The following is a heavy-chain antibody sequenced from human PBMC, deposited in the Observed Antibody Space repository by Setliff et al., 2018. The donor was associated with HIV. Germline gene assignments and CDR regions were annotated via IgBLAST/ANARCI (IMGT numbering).Heavy chain of an antibody. Sequence: SETLSLTCAVYGGSFSGYYWRWIRQPPGKGLEWIGEINHSGSTNYNPSLKSRVTISVDTSKNQFSLKLSSVTAADTAIYYCALLYPYSGYLGYWGQGTLVTVSS. D-gene: IGHD1-26*01. V-gene: IGHV4-34*01. CDR3: ALLYPYSGYLGY. J-gene: IGHJ4*02. CDR1: GGSFSGYY. CDR2: INHSGST.